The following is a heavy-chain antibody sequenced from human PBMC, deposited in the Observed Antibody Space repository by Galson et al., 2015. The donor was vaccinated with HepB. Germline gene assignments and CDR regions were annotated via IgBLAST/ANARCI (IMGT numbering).Heavy chain of an antibody. D-gene: IGHD3-10*01. CDR2: MNPNSGNT. CDR1: GYTFTSYA. J-gene: IGHJ5*01. V-gene: IGHV1-8*01. CDR3: ARALWFHWFDT. Sequence: SVKVSCKASGYTFTSYAITWVRQATGQGLEWMGWMNPNSGNTDYAQKFQGRVTMTRNTSISTDYMKLSSLRSEDTAVYYCARALWFHWFDTWGQGTLVTVSS.